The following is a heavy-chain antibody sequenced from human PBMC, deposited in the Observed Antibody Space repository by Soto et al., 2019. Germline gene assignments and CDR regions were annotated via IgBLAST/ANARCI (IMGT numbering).Heavy chain of an antibody. CDR2: IKPDGSEK. CDR1: GFSFSIHW. D-gene: IGHD2-15*01. J-gene: IGHJ4*02. V-gene: IGHV3-7*05. Sequence: EVQLVESGGGLVQPGGSLRLSCEASGFSFSIHWMIWVRQAPGRGLEWVAKIKPDGSEKYYVDSVEGRFTISKDNAKKSLYLQMNSLRIEDTAVYYCARETWWRCDYWGQGTLVSVSS. CDR3: ARETWWRCDY.